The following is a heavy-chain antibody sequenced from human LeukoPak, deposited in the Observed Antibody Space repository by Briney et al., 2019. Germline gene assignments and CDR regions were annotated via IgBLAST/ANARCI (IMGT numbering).Heavy chain of an antibody. D-gene: IGHD6-13*01. CDR1: AFTVSRNY. CDR3: ARGYSSSWYGD. CDR2: IYTGGST. V-gene: IGHV3-66*01. J-gene: IGHJ4*02. Sequence: WGSLRLSCAASAFTVSRNYMSWVRQAPGKGLEWVSVIYTGGSTHYADSVKGRSTISRDNSKNTLYLQMNSVRVEDTAVYYCARGYSSSWYGDWGQGTLVTVSS.